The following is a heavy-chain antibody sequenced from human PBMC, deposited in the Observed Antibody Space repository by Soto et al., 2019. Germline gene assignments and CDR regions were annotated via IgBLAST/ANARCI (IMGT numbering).Heavy chain of an antibody. D-gene: IGHD2-15*01. V-gene: IGHV1-3*01. CDR1: GYTFTSYA. Sequence: ASVKVSCKASGYTFTSYAMHWVRQAPGQRLEWMGWINAASGNTKSSQKFQGRVTITRDTSASIVYMELSSLRSEDTAVYYSARDSGKDIIAVLAATAGYFDYWGQGTLVTVSS. CDR2: INAASGNT. J-gene: IGHJ4*02. CDR3: ARDSGKDIIAVLAATAGYFDY.